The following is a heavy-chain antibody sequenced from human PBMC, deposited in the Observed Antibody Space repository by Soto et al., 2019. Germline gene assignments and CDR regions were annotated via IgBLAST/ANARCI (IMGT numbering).Heavy chain of an antibody. CDR1: GYTFTDHA. CDR2: IDTSNGRT. CDR3: ARGFGDSWAPDS. J-gene: IGHJ4*02. V-gene: IGHV1-3*04. Sequence: QVRLVQSGAEVKKPGASVRVSCKASGYTFTDHAIHWVRQAPGQRPEWTGWIDTSNGRTRYSQKFLDRLTVTRATSATTVYLELSGLTSEDTAVYYCARGFGDSWAPDSWGQGTLVTVSS. D-gene: IGHD3-22*01.